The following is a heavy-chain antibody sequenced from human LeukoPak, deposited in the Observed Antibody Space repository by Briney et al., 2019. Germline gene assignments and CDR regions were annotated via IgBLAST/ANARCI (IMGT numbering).Heavy chain of an antibody. Sequence: SETLSLTCNVSGGSISSTSYYWGWIRQPPGEGLEWIGSIYYSGTTYYSPSLKSRVTISVHTSKNQFSLRLSSVTAADTAVYYCARQQCNGGSCYSRAIWFDPWGQGTLVAVSS. CDR3: ARQQCNGGSCYSRAIWFDP. J-gene: IGHJ5*02. CDR1: GGSISSTSYY. CDR2: IYYSGTT. V-gene: IGHV4-39*01. D-gene: IGHD2-15*01.